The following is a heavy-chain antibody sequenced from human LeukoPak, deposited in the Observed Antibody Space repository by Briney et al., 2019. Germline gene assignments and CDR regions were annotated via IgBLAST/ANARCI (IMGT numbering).Heavy chain of an antibody. CDR2: ISIGGDTT. CDR1: GFTFSSHG. CDR3: ARAVAGKYYYYYMDV. D-gene: IGHD6-19*01. Sequence: GGSLRLSCAASGFTFSSHGMCWVRQAPGRGLEWVSSISIGGDTTYSDSVKGRFTISRDNAKNSLYLQMNSLRAEDTAVYYCARAVAGKYYYYYMDVWGKGTTVTVSS. V-gene: IGHV3-23*01. J-gene: IGHJ6*03.